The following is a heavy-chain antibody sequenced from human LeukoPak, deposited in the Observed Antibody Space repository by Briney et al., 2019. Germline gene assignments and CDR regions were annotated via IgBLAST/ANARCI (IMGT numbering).Heavy chain of an antibody. V-gene: IGHV3-21*04. CDR2: ISSSSSHI. J-gene: IGHJ4*02. D-gene: IGHD6-19*01. CDR3: AGAEGFDY. CDR1: GFTFSSYT. Sequence: GGSLRLSCAASGFTFSSYTMNWVRQLPGKGLEWVSSISSSSSHIDYADSVKGRFTISRDNAKNSLYLQMNSLRAEDTAVYYCAGAEGFDYWGQGTLVTVSS.